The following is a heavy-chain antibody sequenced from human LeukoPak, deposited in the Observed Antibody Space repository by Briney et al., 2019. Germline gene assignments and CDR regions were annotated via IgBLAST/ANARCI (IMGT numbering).Heavy chain of an antibody. CDR1: GGSISSYY. V-gene: IGHV4-59*08. J-gene: IGHJ4*02. CDR2: IYYSGST. CDR3: ARHRYGTIAAAGIDY. Sequence: PSETLSLTCTVSGGSISSYYWSWIRQPPGKGLEWIGYIYYSGSTNYNPSLKSRVTISVDTSKNQFSLKLSSVTAADTAVYYCARHRYGTIAAAGIDYWGQGTLVTVSS. D-gene: IGHD6-13*01.